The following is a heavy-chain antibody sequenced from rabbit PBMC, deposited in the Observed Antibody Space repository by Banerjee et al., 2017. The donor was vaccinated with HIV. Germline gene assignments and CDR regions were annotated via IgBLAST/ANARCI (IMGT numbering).Heavy chain of an antibody. CDR3: ARDLAGVIGWNFGL. V-gene: IGHV1S40*01. J-gene: IGHJ4*01. CDR1: GFSFSGGYD. Sequence: QSLEESGGDLVKPGASLTLTCTASGFSFSGGYDMCWVRQAPGKGLEWIAGFPTGSSGTTWYATWAKGRFTISKTSSTTVTLQMTSLTAADTATYFCARDLAGVIGWNFGLWGQGTLVTVS. CDR2: FPTGSSGTT. D-gene: IGHD4-1*01.